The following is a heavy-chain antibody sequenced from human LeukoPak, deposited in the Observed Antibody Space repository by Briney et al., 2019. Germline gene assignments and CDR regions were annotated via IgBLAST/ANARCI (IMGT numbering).Heavy chain of an antibody. CDR3: VKDLGLTEYYTAFDF. CDR1: GFTFSSYG. Sequence: GGSLRLSCAASGFTFSSYGMHWVRQAPGKGLEWVAVIWYDGSNKYYADSVKGRFTISRDNSKNTLSLQMSSLRPEDTAVYYCVKDLGLTEYYTAFDFWGRGTLVTVSS. CDR2: IWYDGSNK. V-gene: IGHV3-30*02. D-gene: IGHD3-9*01. J-gene: IGHJ4*02.